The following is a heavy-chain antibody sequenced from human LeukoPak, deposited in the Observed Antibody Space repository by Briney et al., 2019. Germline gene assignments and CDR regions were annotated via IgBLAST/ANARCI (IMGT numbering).Heavy chain of an antibody. D-gene: IGHD3-16*02. CDR1: GGSFSGYY. V-gene: IGHV4-34*01. J-gene: IGHJ4*02. CDR3: ARRRYDYVWGSYRSHCFDY. CDR2: INHSGST. Sequence: SETLSPTCAVYGGSFSGYYWSWIRQPPGKGLEWIGEINHSGSTNYNPSLKSRVTISVDTSKNQFSLKLSSVTAADTAVYYCARRRYDYVWGSYRSHCFDYWGQGTLVTVSS.